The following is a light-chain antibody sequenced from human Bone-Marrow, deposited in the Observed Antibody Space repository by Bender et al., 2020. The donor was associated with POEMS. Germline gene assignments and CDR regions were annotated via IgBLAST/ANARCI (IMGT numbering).Light chain of an antibody. Sequence: QSALTQPRSVSGSPGQSVTISCSGSTSDVGGHDFVSWYQHHPGKAPKLIIYEVTKRPSGVPARFSGFKSGNTASLTVSGLQAEDEAHYYCSSYAGFNHLVVFGGGTKLTVL. V-gene: IGLV2-8*01. J-gene: IGLJ2*01. CDR3: SSYAGFNHLVV. CDR1: TSDVGGHDF. CDR2: EVT.